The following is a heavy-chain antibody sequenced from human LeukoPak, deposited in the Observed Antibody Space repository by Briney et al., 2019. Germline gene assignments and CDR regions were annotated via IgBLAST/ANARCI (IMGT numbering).Heavy chain of an antibody. CDR2: IRCDGSNK. CDR1: GFTLSDHG. V-gene: IGHV3-30*02. J-gene: IGHJ4*02. Sequence: AGGSLRLSCAASGFTLSDHGMHWVRQAPGKGLEWVAFIRCDGSNKYYADSVKGRFTISRDNSRTTMYLQMNSLRAEDTAVYRSAKGGVKVTFYFDYWGQGTLVSVSS. D-gene: IGHD2/OR15-2a*01. CDR3: AKGGVKVTFYFDY.